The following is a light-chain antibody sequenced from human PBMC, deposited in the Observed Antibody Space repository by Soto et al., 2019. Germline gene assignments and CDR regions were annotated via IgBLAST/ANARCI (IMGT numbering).Light chain of an antibody. Sequence: DIQMTQSPSSLSASVGDRVTITCRASQGISNYLAWYQQKPGEVPKLLIYAASTLQSGVPSRFSGSGSGTDFALTISYLQPEDVATYYCQKHDSAPWTFGQGTRLEI. CDR2: AAS. J-gene: IGKJ5*01. CDR3: QKHDSAPWT. V-gene: IGKV1-27*01. CDR1: QGISNY.